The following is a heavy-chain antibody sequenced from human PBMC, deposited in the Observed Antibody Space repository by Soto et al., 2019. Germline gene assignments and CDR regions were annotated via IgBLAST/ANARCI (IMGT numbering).Heavy chain of an antibody. D-gene: IGHD2-15*01. V-gene: IGHV3-23*01. J-gene: IGHJ4*02. CDR1: GFSFSSYD. Sequence: EVKLLESGGGLVQPGGSLRLSCAGSGFSFSSYDMLWVRQAPGKGLEWVSAISSGGRLTFYADSVKGRFAISRDNSKSTLYLQMHSLGAEDTAVYFCAKRQPCSGGNCYPLDYWGQGTLVTVSS. CDR2: ISSGGRLT. CDR3: AKRQPCSGGNCYPLDY.